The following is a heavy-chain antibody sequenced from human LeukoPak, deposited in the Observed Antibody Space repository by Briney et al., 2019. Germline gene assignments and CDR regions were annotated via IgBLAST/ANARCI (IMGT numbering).Heavy chain of an antibody. J-gene: IGHJ4*02. CDR1: GFTFSSYT. V-gene: IGHV3-30*04. CDR2: ISHDGRNK. Sequence: AGGSLRLSCAASGFTFSSYTIHWVRRAPGQGLEWVAVISHDGRNKYYADSVKGRFTISRDNSKNTVYLQMNSLRAEDTAVYFRAKDEISYCGGDCFFVYWGQGTLVTVSS. D-gene: IGHD2-21*02. CDR3: AKDEISYCGGDCFFVY.